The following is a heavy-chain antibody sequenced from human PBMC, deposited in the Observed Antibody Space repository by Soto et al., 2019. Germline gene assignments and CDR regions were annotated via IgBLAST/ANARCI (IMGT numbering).Heavy chain of an antibody. Sequence: SETLSLTCAVYGGSFSGYYWSWIRQPPGKGLEWIGGINHSGSTNYNPSLKSRVTISVDTSKNQFSLKLSSVTAADTAVYYCARSRNLSIFGVARSPLDYWGQGTLVTVSS. CDR2: INHSGST. V-gene: IGHV4-34*01. J-gene: IGHJ4*02. D-gene: IGHD3-3*01. CDR1: GGSFSGYY. CDR3: ARSRNLSIFGVARSPLDY.